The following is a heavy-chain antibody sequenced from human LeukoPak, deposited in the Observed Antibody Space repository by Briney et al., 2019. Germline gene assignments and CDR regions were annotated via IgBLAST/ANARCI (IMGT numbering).Heavy chain of an antibody. V-gene: IGHV4-30-4*01. D-gene: IGHD3-10*01. CDR3: ARGPQASRYYGSGIETLLDY. J-gene: IGHJ4*02. Sequence: SETLSLTCTVSGGSISSGDYYWSWIRQPPGKGLEWIGYIYYSGSTYYNPSLKSRVTISVDTSKNQFSLKLSSVTAADTAVYYCARGPQASRYYGSGIETLLDYWGRGTLVTVSS. CDR2: IYYSGST. CDR1: GGSISSGDYY.